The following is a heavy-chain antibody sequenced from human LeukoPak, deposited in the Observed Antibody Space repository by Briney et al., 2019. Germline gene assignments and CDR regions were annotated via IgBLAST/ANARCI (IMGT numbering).Heavy chain of an antibody. CDR1: GYSFTNYY. CDR3: ARDERDVVVVPGAMPY. D-gene: IGHD2-2*01. CDR2: INPSGGST. V-gene: IGHV1-46*01. Sequence: GASVKVSCKASGYSFTNYYMHWVLQAPGQGLEWMGIINPSGGSTTNAQKFQGRVTMTRDTSTTTVYMELSSLRSDDTAMYYCARDERDVVVVPGAMPYWGQGTLVTVSS. J-gene: IGHJ4*02.